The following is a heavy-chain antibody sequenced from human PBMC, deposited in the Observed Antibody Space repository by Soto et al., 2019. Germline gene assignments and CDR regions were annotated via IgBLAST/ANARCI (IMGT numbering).Heavy chain of an antibody. CDR1: GFTFSSYW. D-gene: IGHD4-17*01. CDR2: INSDGSST. Sequence: GGSLRLSCAASGFTFSSYWMHWVRQAPGKGLVWVSRINSDGSSTSYADSVKGRFTISGDNAKNTLYLQMNSLRAEDTAVYYCARAVTTSRGAFDIWGQGTMVTVSS. J-gene: IGHJ3*02. CDR3: ARAVTTSRGAFDI. V-gene: IGHV3-74*01.